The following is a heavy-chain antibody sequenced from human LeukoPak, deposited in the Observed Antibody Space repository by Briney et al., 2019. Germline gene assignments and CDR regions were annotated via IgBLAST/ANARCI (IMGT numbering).Heavy chain of an antibody. CDR3: ATGPQWFGELFCDY. CDR1: GFTFSSYW. J-gene: IGHJ4*02. D-gene: IGHD3-10*01. CDR2: IKQDGSDK. V-gene: IGHV3-7*01. Sequence: GGSLRLSCAASGFTFSSYWMSWVRQAPGKGLGWVANIKQDGSDKFYVDSVKGRFTISRDNAKNSLYLQMNSLRAEDTAVYYCATGPQWFGELFCDYWGQGTLVSVSS.